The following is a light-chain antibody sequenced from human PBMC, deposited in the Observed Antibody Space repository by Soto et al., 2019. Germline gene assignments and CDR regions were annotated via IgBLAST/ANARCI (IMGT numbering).Light chain of an antibody. J-gene: IGKJ1*01. CDR3: QKYDSAPWT. V-gene: IGKV1-27*01. Sequence: DIQMTQSPSSLSASVGDRVTITCRASQGIRNYLAWYQQKPGKVPKLLIYAASTLQSGVPSRFSGSGSGTDFTLTISSLQAEDVATYYCQKYDSAPWTFGQGTKVDIK. CDR1: QGIRNY. CDR2: AAS.